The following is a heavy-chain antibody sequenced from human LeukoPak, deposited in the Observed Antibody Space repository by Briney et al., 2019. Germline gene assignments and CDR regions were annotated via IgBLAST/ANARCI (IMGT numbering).Heavy chain of an antibody. CDR3: ARELSDILTGYYYYYYMDV. CDR2: MNPNSGNT. V-gene: IGHV1-8*01. D-gene: IGHD3-9*01. J-gene: IGHJ6*03. CDR1: GYTFTSYD. Sequence: ASVKVSCKASGYTFTSYDINWVRQATGQGLEWMGWMNPNSGNTGYAQKFQGRVTMTRNTSISTAYMELSSLRSEDTAVYYCARELSDILTGYYYYYYMDVWGKGTTVTISS.